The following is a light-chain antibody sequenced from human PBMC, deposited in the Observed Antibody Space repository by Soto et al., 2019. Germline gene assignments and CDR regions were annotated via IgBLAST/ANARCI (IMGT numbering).Light chain of an antibody. CDR3: SSYTRSNTRYV. J-gene: IGLJ1*01. CDR2: EVS. CDR1: SSDVGGYNY. V-gene: IGLV2-14*01. Sequence: QSVLTQPASVSGSPGQSITIPCTGTSSDVGGYNYVSWYQQHPGKTPKLMIYEVSNRPSGVSNRFSGSKSGNTASLTISGLQAEDEADYYCSSYTRSNTRYVFGTGTKVTVL.